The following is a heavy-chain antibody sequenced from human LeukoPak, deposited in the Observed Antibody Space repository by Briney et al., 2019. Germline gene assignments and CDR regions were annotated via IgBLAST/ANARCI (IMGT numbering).Heavy chain of an antibody. CDR3: ARAGYYDILTGFIAEYFQH. Sequence: GGSLRLSCAASGFTFSDYYMSWIRQAPGKGLEWVSYISSSGSTIFYADSVKGRFTISRDNAKKSLYLQMNSLRAEDTAVYYCARAGYYDILTGFIAEYFQHWGLGTVVTVSS. CDR1: GFTFSDYY. CDR2: ISSSGSTI. D-gene: IGHD3-9*01. J-gene: IGHJ1*01. V-gene: IGHV3-11*01.